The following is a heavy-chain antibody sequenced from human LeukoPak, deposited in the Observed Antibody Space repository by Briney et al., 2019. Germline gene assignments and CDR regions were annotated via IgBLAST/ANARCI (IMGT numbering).Heavy chain of an antibody. D-gene: IGHD2-21*02. CDR1: GFTFSTYG. CDR3: AKKKTDCSYPSSFDY. CDR2: ISYDGSTK. J-gene: IGHJ4*02. Sequence: GGSLRLSCTASGFTFSTYGMHWVRQAPGKGLEWVTLISYDGSTKYYSDSVKGRFTLSKDNSKNTLYLQMNSLRSEDTAVYYCAKKKTDCSYPSSFDYLGQGTLVTVSS. V-gene: IGHV3-30*18.